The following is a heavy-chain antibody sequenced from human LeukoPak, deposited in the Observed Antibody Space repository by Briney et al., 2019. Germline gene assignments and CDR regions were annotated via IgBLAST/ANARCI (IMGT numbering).Heavy chain of an antibody. D-gene: IGHD4-11*01. J-gene: IGHJ4*02. CDR1: GFTFSSYS. CDR2: ISYDGSNK. CDR3: AKRTLRGGGATVTHFDY. Sequence: GGSLRLSCAASGFTFSSYSMNWVRQAPGKGLEWVAVISYDGSNKYYADSVKGRFTISRDNSKNTLYLQMNSLRAEDTAVYYCAKRTLRGGGATVTHFDYWGQGTLVTVSS. V-gene: IGHV3-30*18.